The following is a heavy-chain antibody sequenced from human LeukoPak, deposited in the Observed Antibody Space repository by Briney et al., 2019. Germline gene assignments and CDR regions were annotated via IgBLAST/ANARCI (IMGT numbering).Heavy chain of an antibody. Sequence: GGSLRLSCAASGFTFSSHALSWVRQAPGKGLEWVSSLSGSGYNTYYADSVKGRFTISRDNSKNTVYLQMNSLRAEDTAVYYCARKRGTPDYWGQGTLVTVSS. CDR2: LSGSGYNT. D-gene: IGHD2-15*01. V-gene: IGHV3-23*01. J-gene: IGHJ4*02. CDR3: ARKRGTPDY. CDR1: GFTFSSHA.